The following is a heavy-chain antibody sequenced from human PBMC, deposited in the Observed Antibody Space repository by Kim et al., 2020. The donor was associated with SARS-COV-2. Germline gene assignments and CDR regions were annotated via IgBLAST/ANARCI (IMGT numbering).Heavy chain of an antibody. CDR2: IYWDDDK. J-gene: IGHJ3*02. D-gene: IGHD3-22*01. V-gene: IGHV2-5*02. CDR1: GFSLSTSGVG. CDR3: AHTLYDSSGYYHDAFDI. Sequence: SGPTLVKPTQTLTLTCTFSGFSLSTSGVGVGWIRQPPGKALEWLALIYWDDDKRYSPSLKSRLTITKDTSKNQVVLTMTNMDPVDTATYYCAHTLYDSSGYYHDAFDIWGQGTMVTVSS.